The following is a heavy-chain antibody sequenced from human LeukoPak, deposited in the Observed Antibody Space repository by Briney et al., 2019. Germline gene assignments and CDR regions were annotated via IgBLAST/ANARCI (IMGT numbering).Heavy chain of an antibody. D-gene: IGHD6-13*01. V-gene: IGHV3-49*04. CDR1: GFNFGDYA. CDR2: IRSKAYGGTT. Sequence: GGSLRLSCTASGFNFGDYAVSWVRQAPGKGLEWVGLIRSKAYGGTTEYAASVKGRFTISRDDSKSIAYLQINSLKTEDTAVYYCARAGYSSSWPNYYYYYMDVWGKGTTVTISS. CDR3: ARAGYSSSWPNYYYYYMDV. J-gene: IGHJ6*03.